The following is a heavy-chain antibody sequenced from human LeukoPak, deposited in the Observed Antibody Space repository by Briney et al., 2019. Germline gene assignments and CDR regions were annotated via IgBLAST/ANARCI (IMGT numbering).Heavy chain of an antibody. CDR2: ISVSGDTT. Sequence: GGSLRLSCAASGFTFSTYAMSWVRQAPGKGLEWDSFISVSGDTTYYADSVKGRFTISRDNSKNTLYLQMNSLRAEDTAVYYCAKTFCSSPSCYSPDYWGQGTLVTVSS. CDR1: GFTFSTYA. V-gene: IGHV3-23*01. J-gene: IGHJ4*02. CDR3: AKTFCSSPSCYSPDY. D-gene: IGHD2-2*01.